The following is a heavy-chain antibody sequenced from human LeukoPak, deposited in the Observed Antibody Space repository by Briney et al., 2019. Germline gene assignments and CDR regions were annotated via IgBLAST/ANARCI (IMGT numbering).Heavy chain of an antibody. CDR2: ISSRSFTI. J-gene: IGHJ3*02. D-gene: IGHD6-19*01. V-gene: IGHV3-48*02. Sequence: GGSLRLSCAASGFPFNDYAMSWVRQAPGKGLDWVSYISSRSFTIYYADSVKGRFTISRDNAKNSLYLEMNSLRDEDTAVYYCARSVIAVAGYDAFDIWGQGTVVTVSS. CDR1: GFPFNDYA. CDR3: ARSVIAVAGYDAFDI.